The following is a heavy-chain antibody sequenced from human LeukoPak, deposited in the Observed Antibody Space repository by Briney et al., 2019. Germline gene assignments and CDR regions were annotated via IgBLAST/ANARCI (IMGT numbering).Heavy chain of an antibody. Sequence: SETLSLTCTVSGGSISSSSYYWGWIRQPPGKGLEWIGSIYYSGSTYYNPSLKSRVTISVDTSKNQFSLKLSSVTAADTAVYYCARGLTMVRDWGQGTLVTVSS. CDR3: ARGLTMVRD. D-gene: IGHD3-10*01. J-gene: IGHJ4*02. CDR1: GGSISSSSYY. V-gene: IGHV4-39*07. CDR2: IYYSGST.